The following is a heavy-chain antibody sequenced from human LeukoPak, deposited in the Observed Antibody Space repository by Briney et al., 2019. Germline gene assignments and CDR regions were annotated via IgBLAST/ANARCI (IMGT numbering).Heavy chain of an antibody. CDR3: VRGAKCSGADCDSTKEYVYYFDY. Sequence: ASVKVSCKASGYTFPNFGITWVRHTPGQGLEWMGWISPNSGNTKSAQKFQGRVTMTTDTSTSTAYMELRSLRSDDTAVYYCVRGAKCSGADCDSTKEYVYYFDYWGQGTLVTVSS. D-gene: IGHD6-25*01. CDR2: ISPNSGNT. J-gene: IGHJ4*02. V-gene: IGHV1-18*01. CDR1: GYTFPNFG.